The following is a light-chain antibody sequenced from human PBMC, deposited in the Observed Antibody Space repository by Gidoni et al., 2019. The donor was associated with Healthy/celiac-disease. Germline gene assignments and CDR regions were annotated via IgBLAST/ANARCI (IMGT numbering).Light chain of an antibody. Sequence: EIVLTQSPGTLSLSPGERATLSCRASQSVSSSYLAWYQQKPGQAPRLLIYGASSRATGIPDRFSGSGSGTDFTLTISRLEPEDFAVYYCQQSRTFGGGPRWRSN. CDR3: QQSRT. V-gene: IGKV3-20*01. CDR1: QSVSSSY. J-gene: IGKJ4*01. CDR2: GAS.